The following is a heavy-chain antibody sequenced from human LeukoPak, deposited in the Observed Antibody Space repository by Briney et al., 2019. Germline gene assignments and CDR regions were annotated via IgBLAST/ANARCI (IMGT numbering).Heavy chain of an antibody. D-gene: IGHD5-18*01. CDR1: GGSISTYY. CDR2: IYYDGST. Sequence: PSETLSLTCTVSGGSISTYYWSWIRQSPGKGLEWIGYIYYDGSTNYNPSLKSRVTISLDKSKNQFSLKLTSVTAAVTAVYYCAREGRYRYGYNEYHLYMDIWGKGTTVTVSS. CDR3: AREGRYRYGYNEYHLYMDI. J-gene: IGHJ6*03. V-gene: IGHV4-59*12.